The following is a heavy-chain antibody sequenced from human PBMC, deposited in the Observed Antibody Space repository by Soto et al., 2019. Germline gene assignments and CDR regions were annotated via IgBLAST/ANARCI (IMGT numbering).Heavy chain of an antibody. CDR2: INGDGSTI. D-gene: IGHD1-26*01. CDR3: ARAGYYRFDY. V-gene: IGHV3-74*02. Sequence: EVQLVESGGGLVQPGGSLRLSCAASGFTFSSYDMHWVRQATGEGLMWVSRINGDGSTINYADSVKGRFTTSRDNARNTLYLQMNSLRDEDTAVYYCARAGYYRFDYWGQGTLVTVSS. CDR1: GFTFSSYD. J-gene: IGHJ4*02.